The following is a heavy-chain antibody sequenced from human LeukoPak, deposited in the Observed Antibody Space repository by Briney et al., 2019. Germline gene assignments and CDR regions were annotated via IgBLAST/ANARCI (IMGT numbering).Heavy chain of an antibody. V-gene: IGHV3-30*18. CDR3: AKEPLPYGDYAVDY. CDR1: GFTFSSYG. CDR2: ISYDGSNK. Sequence: GGSLRLSCAASGFTFSSYGMHWVRQAPGKWLEWVAVISYDGSNKYYADSVKGRFTISRDNSKNTLYLQMNSLRAEDTAVYYCAKEPLPYGDYAVDYWGQGTLVTVSS. D-gene: IGHD4-17*01. J-gene: IGHJ4*02.